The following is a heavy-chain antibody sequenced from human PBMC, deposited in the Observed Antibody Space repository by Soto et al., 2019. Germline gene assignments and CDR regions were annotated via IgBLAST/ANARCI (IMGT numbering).Heavy chain of an antibody. CDR1: GGSISSYY. J-gene: IGHJ4*02. CDR3: ARRQSSSWYGL. Sequence: SETLSLTCTVSGGSISSYYWNWIRQPPGKGLEWIGYIYYSGSTNYNPSLKSRVTISVDTSKNQFSLKLSSVTAADTAVYYCARRQSSSWYGLWGQGTLVTVSS. V-gene: IGHV4-59*08. CDR2: IYYSGST. D-gene: IGHD6-13*01.